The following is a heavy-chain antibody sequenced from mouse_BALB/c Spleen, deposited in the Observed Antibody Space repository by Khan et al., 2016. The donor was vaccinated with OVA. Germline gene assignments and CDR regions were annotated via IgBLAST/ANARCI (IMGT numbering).Heavy chain of an antibody. CDR2: ISSGSSTI. CDR3: ATYGWSD. V-gene: IGHV5-17*02. CDR1: GFTISSFG. J-gene: IGHJ1*01. Sequence: EVELVESGGGLVQPGGSRKLSCAASGFTISSFGMHWVRQSPEKGLQWVAYISSGSSTIYYAHTVKGRFTISRDNPKNTLFLQVTSLRSEDTAMYYGATYGWSDWGPGTTVTVSS. D-gene: IGHD1-1*01.